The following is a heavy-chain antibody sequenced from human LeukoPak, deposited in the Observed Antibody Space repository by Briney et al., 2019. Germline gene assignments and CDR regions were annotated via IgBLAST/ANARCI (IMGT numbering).Heavy chain of an antibody. V-gene: IGHV3-30*02. CDR3: AKDGEMATMIAFDY. J-gene: IGHJ4*02. CDR2: IRYGGSNK. CDR1: GFTFSSYG. Sequence: GGSLRLSCAASGFTFSSYGMHWVRQAPGKGLEWVAFIRYGGSNKYYADSVKGRFTISRDNSKNTLYLQMNSLRAEDTAVYYCAKDGEMATMIAFDYWGQGTLVTVSS. D-gene: IGHD5-24*01.